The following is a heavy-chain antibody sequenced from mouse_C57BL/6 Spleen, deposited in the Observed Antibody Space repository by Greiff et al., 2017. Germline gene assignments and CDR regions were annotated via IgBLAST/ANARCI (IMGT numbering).Heavy chain of an antibody. CDR1: GFTFSSYA. CDR2: ISSGGDYI. J-gene: IGHJ3*01. Sequence: EVKLMESGEGLVKPGGSLKLSCEASGFTFSSYAMSWVRQTPEKRLEWVAYISSGGDYIYYADTVKGRFTISRDNARNTLYLQMSSLKSEDTAMYYCTRGTVVAPFAYWGQGTLVTVSA. V-gene: IGHV5-9-1*02. D-gene: IGHD1-1*01. CDR3: TRGTVVAPFAY.